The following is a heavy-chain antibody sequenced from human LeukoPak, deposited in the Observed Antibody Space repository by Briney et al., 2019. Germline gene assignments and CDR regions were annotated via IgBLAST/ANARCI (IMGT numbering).Heavy chain of an antibody. V-gene: IGHV5-51*01. CDR2: IYPGDSDT. J-gene: IGHJ4*02. Sequence: GESLKVSCKGSGNSFTRYWIGWVRQMPGKGLEWMGIIYPGDSDTRYSPSFQGQVTISADKSINTAYLQWSSLKASDTAIYYCVRRVAYAAMASFDYWGQGTLVTVSS. CDR3: VRRVAYAAMASFDY. CDR1: GNSFTRYW. D-gene: IGHD5-18*01.